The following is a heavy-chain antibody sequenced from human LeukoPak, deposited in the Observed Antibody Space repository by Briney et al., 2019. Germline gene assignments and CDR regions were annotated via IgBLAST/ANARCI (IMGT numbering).Heavy chain of an antibody. CDR1: GFTFSSYA. D-gene: IGHD6-19*01. CDR2: ISYDGSNK. CDR3: AREYGSSGWYYYYGMDV. Sequence: PGGSLRLSCAASGFTFSSYAMHWVRQAPGKGLEWVAVISYDGSNKYYADSVKGRFTISRDNSKNTLYLQMNSLRAEDTAVYYCAREYGSSGWYYYYGMDVWGQGTTVTVS. V-gene: IGHV3-30*04. J-gene: IGHJ6*02.